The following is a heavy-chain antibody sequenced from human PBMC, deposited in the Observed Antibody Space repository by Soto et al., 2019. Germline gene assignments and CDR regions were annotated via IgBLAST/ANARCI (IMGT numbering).Heavy chain of an antibody. CDR1: GFTFDDYV. V-gene: IGHV3-9*01. CDR3: TKDKYFSRTFGWFDP. J-gene: IGHJ5*02. CDR2: ISWNSGTI. Sequence: EVQLVESGGGLVQPGRSLRLSCVASGFTFDDYVMHWVRQAPGKGLEWVSGISWNSGTIGYADSVKGRFIISRDNAKKSLYLEMNSLKVEDTAFYYCTKDKYFSRTFGWFDPWGQGTLVTVSS. D-gene: IGHD3-9*01.